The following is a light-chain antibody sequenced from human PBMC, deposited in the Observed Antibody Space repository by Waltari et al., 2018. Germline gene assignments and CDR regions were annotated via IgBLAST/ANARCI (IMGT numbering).Light chain of an antibody. V-gene: IGLV2-14*01. CDR2: EVY. J-gene: IGLJ2*01. Sequence: QSALTQPASVSGSPGQSITISCTGTSTDIGGYNFLSWYQQHPGKVPKLIIYEVYNRPSGVSYRFSGSKSGNTASLTISGLQAEDEADYYCSSYTSSSTGIFGGWTKLTVL. CDR1: STDIGGYNF. CDR3: SSYTSSSTGI.